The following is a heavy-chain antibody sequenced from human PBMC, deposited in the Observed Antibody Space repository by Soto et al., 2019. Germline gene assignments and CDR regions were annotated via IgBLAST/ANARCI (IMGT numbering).Heavy chain of an antibody. D-gene: IGHD3-3*01. CDR1: GYTFTSYY. CDR3: ARREGAFWSGYYNIDY. J-gene: IGHJ4*02. CDR2: INPSGGST. V-gene: IGHV1-46*03. Sequence: GASVKVSCKASGYTFTSYYMHWVRQAPGQGLEWMGIINPSGGSTSYAQKFQGRVTMTRDTSTSTVYVELSSLRSEDTAVYYCARREGAFWSGYYNIDYWGQGTLVTVSS.